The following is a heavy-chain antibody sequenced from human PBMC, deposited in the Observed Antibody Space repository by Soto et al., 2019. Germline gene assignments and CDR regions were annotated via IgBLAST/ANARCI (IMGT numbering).Heavy chain of an antibody. Sequence: GGSLRLSGQVSGFTFRSYALSWVQQAPGKGLEWVALGQSNHVTYYADSVRGRFTVSRDNSKNTLYLQIDSLRVADTALYYCARGSVVVAATWTDAFDIWGQGTMVTVSS. CDR3: ARGSVVVAATWTDAFDI. CDR1: GFTFRSYA. CDR2: GQSNHVT. J-gene: IGHJ3*02. V-gene: IGHV3-23*01. D-gene: IGHD2-15*01.